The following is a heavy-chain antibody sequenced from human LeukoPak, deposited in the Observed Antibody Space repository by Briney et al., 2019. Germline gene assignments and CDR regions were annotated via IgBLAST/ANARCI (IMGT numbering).Heavy chain of an antibody. D-gene: IGHD3-10*01. J-gene: IGHJ4*02. CDR1: GGTFSSYA. CDR2: IIPIFGIA. CDR3: ASAPPYYSLDY. V-gene: IGHV1-69*04. Sequence: ASVKVSCKASGGTFSSYAISWVRQAPGQGLEWMGRIIPIFGIANYAQKFQGRVTITADKSTSTAYMELSSLRSEDTAVYCCASAPPYYSLDYWGQGTLVTVSS.